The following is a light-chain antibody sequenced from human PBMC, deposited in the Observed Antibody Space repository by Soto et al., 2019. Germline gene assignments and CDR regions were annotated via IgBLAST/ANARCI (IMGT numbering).Light chain of an antibody. V-gene: IGKV3-11*01. Sequence: MVMTQSPATLPLSPGERATLSCSASQSVRTYLAWYQQQPGQAPRLLLFDASHRANGIPARFSGSGSGTDFTLIISNLEPEDFAVSYCQQRSAWPLTFGEGTEVEIK. CDR3: QQRSAWPLT. J-gene: IGKJ4*01. CDR1: QSVRTY. CDR2: DAS.